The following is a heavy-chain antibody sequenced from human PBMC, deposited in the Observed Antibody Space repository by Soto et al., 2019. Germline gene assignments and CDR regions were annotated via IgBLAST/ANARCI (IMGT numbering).Heavy chain of an antibody. J-gene: IGHJ6*02. D-gene: IGHD1-20*01. CDR2: INDSGST. CDR3: ARVDRTITTYFYYGMDV. V-gene: IGHV4-34*01. Sequence: SETLSLTCVVNGKSFSGHFWSWIRQSPGKGLEWIGEINDSGSTNKNPSLKSRVSISVDSSKNQFSLNLRFLTAADTAVYYCARVDRTITTYFYYGMDVWGLGTTVTVSS. CDR1: GKSFSGHF.